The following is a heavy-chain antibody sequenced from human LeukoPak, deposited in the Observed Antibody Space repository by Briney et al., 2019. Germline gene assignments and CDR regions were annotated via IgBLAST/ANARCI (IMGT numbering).Heavy chain of an antibody. J-gene: IGHJ4*02. CDR1: GFTFSSYG. Sequence: GGSLRLSCAASGFTFSSYGMHWVRQAPGKGLEWVAVISYDGSNKYYADSVKGRFTISRDNSKNTLYLQMNSLRAEDTAVYYCASGYMTTVTTIDYWGQGTLVTVSS. CDR3: ASGYMTTVTTIDY. V-gene: IGHV3-30*03. D-gene: IGHD4-17*01. CDR2: ISYDGSNK.